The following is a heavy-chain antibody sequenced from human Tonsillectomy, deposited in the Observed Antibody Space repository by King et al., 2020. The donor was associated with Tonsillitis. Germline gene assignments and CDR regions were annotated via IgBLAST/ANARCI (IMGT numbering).Heavy chain of an antibody. V-gene: IGHV4-31*03. CDR1: GGSISSGGYY. CDR2: IYYSGST. D-gene: IGHD4-17*01. CDR3: ARECGTYGDYETAVDY. J-gene: IGHJ4*02. Sequence: VQLQESGQGLVKPSQTLSLTCTVSGGSISSGGYYWSWIRQHPGKGLEWIGYIYYSGSTYYNPSLKSRVTISVDTSKNQFSLKLSSVTAADTAVYYCARECGTYGDYETAVDYWGQGTLVTVSS.